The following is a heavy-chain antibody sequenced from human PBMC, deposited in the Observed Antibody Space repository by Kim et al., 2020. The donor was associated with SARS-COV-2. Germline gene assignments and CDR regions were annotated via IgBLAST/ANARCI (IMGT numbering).Heavy chain of an antibody. CDR1: GGSISSSNW. J-gene: IGHJ4*02. CDR2: IYHSGST. V-gene: IGHV4-4*02. D-gene: IGHD3-10*01. CDR3: ARVPDYYGSGSYDDY. Sequence: SETLSLTCAVSGGSISSSNWWSWVRQPPGKGLEWIGEIYHSGSTNYNPSLKSRVTISVDKSKNQFSLKLSSVTAADTAVYYCARVPDYYGSGSYDDYWGQGTLVTVSS.